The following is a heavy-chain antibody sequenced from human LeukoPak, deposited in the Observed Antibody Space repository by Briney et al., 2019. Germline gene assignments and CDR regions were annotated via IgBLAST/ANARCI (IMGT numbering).Heavy chain of an antibody. CDR3: AKKSSSWYREIDY. Sequence: PGGSLRLSCAASGFTFSSYAMSWVRQAPGKGLEWVSAISGSGGSTYYADPVKGWFTISRDNSKNTLYLQMNSLRAEDTAVYYCAKKSSSWYREIDYWGQGTLVTVSS. V-gene: IGHV3-23*01. CDR1: GFTFSSYA. CDR2: ISGSGGST. J-gene: IGHJ4*02. D-gene: IGHD6-13*01.